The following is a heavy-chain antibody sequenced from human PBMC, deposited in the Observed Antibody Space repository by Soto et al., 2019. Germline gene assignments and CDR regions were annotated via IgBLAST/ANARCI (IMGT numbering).Heavy chain of an antibody. CDR2: IYTSGST. V-gene: IGHV4-4*07. Sequence: SEALSVTCTVSGGSISSYYWSWIRQPAGKGLEWIGRIYTSGSTNYNPSLKSRVTMSVDTSKNQFSLKLSSVTAADTAVYYCARDKQQQSNWFDPWGQGTLVTVSS. D-gene: IGHD6-13*01. CDR1: GGSISSYY. J-gene: IGHJ5*02. CDR3: ARDKQQQSNWFDP.